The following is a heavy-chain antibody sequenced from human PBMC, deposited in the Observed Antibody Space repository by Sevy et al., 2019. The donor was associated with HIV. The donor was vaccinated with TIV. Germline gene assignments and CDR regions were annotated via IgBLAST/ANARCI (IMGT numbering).Heavy chain of an antibody. J-gene: IGHJ4*02. CDR2: IKQDGSEK. D-gene: IGHD6-13*01. CDR1: GFTFSTYW. CDR3: ARAPVGSGWYFPRGIDY. V-gene: IGHV3-7*01. Sequence: GGSLRLSCAASGFTFSTYWMTWVRQAPGKGLEWVAIIKQDGSEKYYAESVKGRLTVSRDNTKNSLYLQLNSLRAEDTAIYYCARAPVGSGWYFPRGIDYWGQGTLVTVSS.